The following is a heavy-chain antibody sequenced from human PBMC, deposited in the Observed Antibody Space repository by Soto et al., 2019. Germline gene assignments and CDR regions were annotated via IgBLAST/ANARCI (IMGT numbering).Heavy chain of an antibody. D-gene: IGHD3-10*01. Sequence: GGSLRLSCAASGFSFSISPMHWVRQAPGKGPEWVALISYDGTNKFYADSVKGRFTVSRDNSKSTLYLQVDSLRPEDTAVYYCAKGEVRGIIPSYFNYWGLGTLVTVSS. CDR3: AKGEVRGIIPSYFNY. J-gene: IGHJ4*02. V-gene: IGHV3-30-3*01. CDR1: GFSFSISP. CDR2: ISYDGTNK.